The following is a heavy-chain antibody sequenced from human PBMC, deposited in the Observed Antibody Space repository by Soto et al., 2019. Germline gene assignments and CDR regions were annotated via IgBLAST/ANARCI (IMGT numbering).Heavy chain of an antibody. D-gene: IGHD2-8*01. J-gene: IGHJ4*02. Sequence: VQLQESGPGLVKPSQTLSLTCSVSGGSVSSGGYYWSWIRQHPGKGLEWIGYIDYTGSTYYNSSLKSRATISVDTSKNQFSLNLSSVTAADTAVYYCARLPMALWGQGTLVTVSS. CDR2: IDYTGST. CDR1: GGSVSSGGYY. V-gene: IGHV4-31*03. CDR3: ARLPMAL.